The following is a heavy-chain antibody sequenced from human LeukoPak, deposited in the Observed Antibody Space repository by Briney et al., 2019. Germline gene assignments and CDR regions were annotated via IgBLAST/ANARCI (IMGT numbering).Heavy chain of an antibody. D-gene: IGHD3-10*02. CDR3: AELGITMIGGV. J-gene: IGHJ6*04. V-gene: IGHV3-21*01. Sequence: GGSLRLSCAASGFTFSSYSMNWVRQAPGKGLEWVSSISTSSSYIYYADSVKGRFTISRDNSRKSLFLQMNSLRAEDTAVYYCAELGITMIGGVWGKGTTVTISS. CDR2: ISTSSSYI. CDR1: GFTFSSYS.